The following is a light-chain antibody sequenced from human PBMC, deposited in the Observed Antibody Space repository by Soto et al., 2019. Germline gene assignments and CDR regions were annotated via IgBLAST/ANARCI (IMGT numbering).Light chain of an antibody. CDR2: WAS. CDR1: QSILYNSNSKNY. CDR3: QQYGSSPPYT. V-gene: IGKV4-1*01. J-gene: IGKJ2*01. Sequence: DIVMTQSPDSLAVSLGDRATINCKSSQSILYNSNSKNYLAWYQQKPGQPPKVLIYWASTRESGVPDRFSGSGSRTDFTLTISSLQAEDVAVYFCQQYGSSPPYTFGQGTKLEIK.